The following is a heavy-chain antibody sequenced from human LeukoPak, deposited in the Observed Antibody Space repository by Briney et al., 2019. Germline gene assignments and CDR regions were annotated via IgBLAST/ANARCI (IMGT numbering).Heavy chain of an antibody. Sequence: ASVKVSCKASGYTFTSYHMHWVRQAPGQGLEWMGIINPSGGTTNYAQKFRGRVTMTRDASISTAYMELSRLRSDDTAVYYCARDLQVGDSSGWYGYWGQGTLVTVSS. D-gene: IGHD6-19*01. CDR2: INPSGGTT. J-gene: IGHJ4*02. CDR1: GYTFTSYH. V-gene: IGHV1-46*01. CDR3: ARDLQVGDSSGWYGY.